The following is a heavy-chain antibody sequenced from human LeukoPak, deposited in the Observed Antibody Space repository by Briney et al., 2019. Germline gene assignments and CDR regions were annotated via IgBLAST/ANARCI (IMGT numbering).Heavy chain of an antibody. V-gene: IGHV4-61*02. J-gene: IGHJ5*02. CDR2: IYTSGST. Sequence: PSQTLSLTCTVSGGSISSGVYYWNWIRQPAGKGLEWIGRIYTSGSTNYNPSLKSRVTISVDTSKNQISLKLSSVTAADTAVYYCARSPYYYDSSGYSNWFDPWGQGTLVTVSS. CDR1: GGSISSGVYY. CDR3: ARSPYYYDSSGYSNWFDP. D-gene: IGHD3-22*01.